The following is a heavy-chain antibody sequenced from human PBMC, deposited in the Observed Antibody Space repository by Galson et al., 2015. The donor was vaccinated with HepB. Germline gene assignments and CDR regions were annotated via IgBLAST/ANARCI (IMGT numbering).Heavy chain of an antibody. V-gene: IGHV3-30*02. J-gene: IGHJ4*02. Sequence: SLRLSCAASGFTFSSYGMHWVRQAPGKGLEWVAFIRYDGSNKYYADSVKGRFTISRDNSKNTLYLQMNSLRAEDTAVYYCAKDRVHYYDMKDYSDWGQGTLVTVSS. D-gene: IGHD3-22*01. CDR1: GFTFSSYG. CDR2: IRYDGSNK. CDR3: AKDRVHYYDMKDYSD.